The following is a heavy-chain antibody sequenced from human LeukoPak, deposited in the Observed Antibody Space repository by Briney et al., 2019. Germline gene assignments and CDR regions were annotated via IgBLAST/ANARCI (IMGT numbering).Heavy chain of an antibody. D-gene: IGHD6-13*01. CDR1: GFTFSSYA. CDR3: SKGGSSWSRWDY. V-gene: IGHV3-30-3*01. Sequence: GGSLRLSCAASGFTFSSYAMHWVRQAPGKGLDWVAVISYDGSNKYYADSVKGRFTISRDNSNNALYLQMNSPRAEDTAVYFCSKGGSSWSRWDYWGQGTLVTVSS. J-gene: IGHJ4*02. CDR2: ISYDGSNK.